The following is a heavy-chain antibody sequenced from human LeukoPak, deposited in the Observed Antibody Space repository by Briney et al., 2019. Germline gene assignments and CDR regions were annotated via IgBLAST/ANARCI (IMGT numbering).Heavy chain of an antibody. CDR3: AKDFIAARTGPPHY. CDR1: GFTFSSYG. J-gene: IGHJ4*02. CDR2: ISYDGSNK. D-gene: IGHD6-25*01. V-gene: IGHV3-30*18. Sequence: HSGGSLRLSCAASGFTFSSYGMHGVRQAPGKGLEWVAVISYDGSNKYYADSVKGRFTISRDNSKNTLYLQKTSLRAEDTAVYYCAKDFIAARTGPPHYWRQGTVVTVSS.